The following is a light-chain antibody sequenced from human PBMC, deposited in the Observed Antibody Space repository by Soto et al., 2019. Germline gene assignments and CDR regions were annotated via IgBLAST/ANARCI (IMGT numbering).Light chain of an antibody. CDR1: SSNIGSNT. CDR3: AAWDDSLNGVV. J-gene: IGLJ2*01. Sequence: QSVLTQPPSASGTPGQRVTISCSGSSSNIGSNTVNWYQQLPGTAPKLLIYSNNQRPSGVPDRVSGSKSGTSASLAISGRQSKDEADYYCAAWDDSLNGVVFGGGTKHTVL. CDR2: SNN. V-gene: IGLV1-44*01.